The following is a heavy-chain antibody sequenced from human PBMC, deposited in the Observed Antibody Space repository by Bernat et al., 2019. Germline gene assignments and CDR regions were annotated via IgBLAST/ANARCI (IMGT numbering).Heavy chain of an antibody. Sequence: QVQLVQSGAEVKKSGASVKVSCRAHGNTFTGYYMHWVRQAPGQGLEWMGWINPNNGDTNYAQKFQGWVTMTRDTSISTAYMELYRLTSDDTAVYYCAREGYSYGFGGFDVWGQGTMVTVSS. J-gene: IGHJ3*01. D-gene: IGHD5-18*01. V-gene: IGHV1-2*04. CDR2: INPNNGDT. CDR3: AREGYSYGFGGFDV. CDR1: GNTFTGYY.